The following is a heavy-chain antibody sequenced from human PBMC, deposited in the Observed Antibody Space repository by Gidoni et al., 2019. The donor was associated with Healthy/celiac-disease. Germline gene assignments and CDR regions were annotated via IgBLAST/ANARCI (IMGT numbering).Heavy chain of an antibody. J-gene: IGHJ5*02. V-gene: IGHV1-69*06. CDR3: ASSFSGWYFSNWFDP. Sequence: QVQLVQSGAEVKKPGSSVKVSCKASGGIFRSYAISWVRQAPGQVLEWMGGIIPIFGTANYAQKFQGRVTITADKSTSTAYMELSSLRSEDTAVYYCASSFSGWYFSNWFDPWGQGTLVTVSS. CDR1: GGIFRSYA. D-gene: IGHD6-19*01. CDR2: IIPIFGTA.